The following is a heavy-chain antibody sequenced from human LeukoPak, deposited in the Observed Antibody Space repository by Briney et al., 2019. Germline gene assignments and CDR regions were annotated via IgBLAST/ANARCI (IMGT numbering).Heavy chain of an antibody. V-gene: IGHV1-2*02. CDR1: GYTFTSYY. CDR2: INPNSGGT. J-gene: IGHJ3*02. D-gene: IGHD6-19*01. CDR3: ARDRKRSSGWYVVDAFDI. Sequence: ASVKVSCKASGYTFTSYYMHRVRQAPGQGLEWMGWINPNSGGTNYAQKFQGRVTMTRDTSISTAYMELSRLRSDDTAVYYCARDRKRSSGWYVVDAFDIWGQGTMVTVSS.